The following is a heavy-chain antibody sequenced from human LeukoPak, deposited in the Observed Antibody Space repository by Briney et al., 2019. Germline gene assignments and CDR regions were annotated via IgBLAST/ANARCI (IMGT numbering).Heavy chain of an antibody. CDR1: GFTLSSNY. CDR3: AKDYYCSGGIDY. Sequence: GGSLRLSCAASGFTLSSNYMSWVRQAPGKGLEGVSVIYSSGTTYYADSVKGRFTISRDNSKNTLYLQMNSLRAEDTAVYYCAKDYYCSGGIDYWGQGTLVTVSS. J-gene: IGHJ4*02. V-gene: IGHV3-66*01. CDR2: IYSSGTT. D-gene: IGHD3-10*01.